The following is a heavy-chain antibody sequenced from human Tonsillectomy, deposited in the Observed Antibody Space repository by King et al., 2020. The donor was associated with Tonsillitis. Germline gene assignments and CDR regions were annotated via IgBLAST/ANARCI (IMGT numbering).Heavy chain of an antibody. CDR2: IRSDGSNK. CDR1: GFTFSNYG. V-gene: IGHV3-30*02. J-gene: IGHJ5*01. CDR3: AKXXXGXGS. Sequence: QLVQSXGGVVQPGGSLRLSCAASGFTFSNYGMHWVRQAPGKGPEGVAFIRSDGSNKFYADXXXXRXXIXXDNSKNXLFLQMNSLSAEDTAXYYCAKXXXGXGSXGXXXXVTXSS.